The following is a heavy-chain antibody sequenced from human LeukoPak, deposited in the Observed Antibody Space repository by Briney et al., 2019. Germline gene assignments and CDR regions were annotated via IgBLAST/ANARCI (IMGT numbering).Heavy chain of an antibody. CDR3: TKDLTPGGADV. CDR2: IMWRSGST. Sequence: GGSLRLSCAVSGFTSDDHAMHWVRQASGKGLEWIAGIMWRSGSTGYGDSVKGRFTISRDNAKKSLYLQMNGLRVEDTAFYYCTKDLTPGGADVWGQGTTVTVSS. CDR1: GFTSDDHA. J-gene: IGHJ6*02. V-gene: IGHV3-9*02. D-gene: IGHD3-10*01.